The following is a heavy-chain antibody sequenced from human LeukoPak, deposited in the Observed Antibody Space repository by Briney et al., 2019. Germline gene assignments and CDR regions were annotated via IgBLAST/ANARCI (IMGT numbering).Heavy chain of an antibody. D-gene: IGHD3-22*01. CDR1: GYSISSGYY. V-gene: IGHV4-61*09. CDR2: IHTSGTM. CDR3: ARGILRDYYDSSGFYHRGGVGY. Sequence: SETLSLTCAVSGYSISSGYYWAWIRQPAGSGLEWIGHIHTSGTMNYNASLKSRVRISVETSKNQFSLRLSSVTAADTAVYFCARGILRDYYDSSGFYHRGGVGYWGQGTLVTVSS. J-gene: IGHJ4*02.